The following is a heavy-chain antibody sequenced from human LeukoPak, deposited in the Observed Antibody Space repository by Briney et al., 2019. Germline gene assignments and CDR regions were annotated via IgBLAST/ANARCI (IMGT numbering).Heavy chain of an antibody. J-gene: IGHJ4*02. CDR3: AKGAYSSSWYYFDY. V-gene: IGHV3-9*01. CDR1: GFTFDDYA. CDR2: ISWNSGSI. D-gene: IGHD6-13*01. Sequence: GGSLRLSCAASGFTFDDYAMHWVRQAPGKGLEWVSGISWNSGSIGYADSVKGRFTISRDNAKNSLYLQMNSLRAEDTALYYCAKGAYSSSWYYFDYWGQGTLVTVSS.